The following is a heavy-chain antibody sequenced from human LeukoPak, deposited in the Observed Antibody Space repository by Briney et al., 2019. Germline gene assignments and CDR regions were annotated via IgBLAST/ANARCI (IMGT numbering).Heavy chain of an antibody. CDR2: INPNSGGT. J-gene: IGHJ6*03. V-gene: IGHV1-2*02. Sequence: GASVKVSCKASGYTFTGYYMHWVRQAPGQGLEWMGWINPNSGGTNYAQKFQGRVTMTRDTSISTAYMELSRLRSDDTAVYYCATEKSGSYGKEYYMDVWGKGTTVTVSS. CDR3: ATEKSGSYGKEYYMDV. CDR1: GYTFTGYY. D-gene: IGHD1-26*01.